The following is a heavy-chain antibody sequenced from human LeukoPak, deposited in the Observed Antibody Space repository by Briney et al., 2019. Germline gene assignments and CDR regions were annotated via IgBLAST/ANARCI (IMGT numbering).Heavy chain of an antibody. CDR3: ARHVPYVVVITVFDY. Sequence: SETLSLTCTVSGGSISSGDYYWSWIRQPPGKGLEWIGYIYYSGSTYYNPSLKSRVTISVDTSKNQFSLKLSSVTAADTAVYYCARHVPYVVVITVFDYWGQGTLVTVSS. CDR1: GGSISSGDYY. CDR2: IYYSGST. J-gene: IGHJ4*02. V-gene: IGHV4-30-4*08. D-gene: IGHD3-22*01.